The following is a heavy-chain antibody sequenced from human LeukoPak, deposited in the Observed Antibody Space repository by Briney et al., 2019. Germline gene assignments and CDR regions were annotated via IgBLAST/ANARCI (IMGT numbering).Heavy chain of an antibody. J-gene: IGHJ4*02. V-gene: IGHV4-34*01. CDR2: INHSGST. Sequence: SETLSLTCAVHGGSFSGYYWSWIRQPPGKGLEWIGEINHSGSTNYDPSLKSRVTISVDTSKNQFSLKLSSATAADTAVYYCARSSVWYKNFDYWGQGTLVTVSS. CDR3: ARSSVWYKNFDY. CDR1: GGSFSGYY. D-gene: IGHD1-1*01.